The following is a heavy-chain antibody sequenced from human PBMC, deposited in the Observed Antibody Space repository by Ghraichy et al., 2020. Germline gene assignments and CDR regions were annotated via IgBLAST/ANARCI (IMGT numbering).Heavy chain of an antibody. V-gene: IGHV3-30*04. CDR2: ISYDGRNQ. CDR1: GFTFSIYS. J-gene: IGHJ4*02. CDR3: AKEKDNYFDY. Sequence: GGSLRLSCEASGFTFSIYSMHWVRQAPDKGLEWLALISYDGRNQDYADAVKGRFSISRDNLRNTLYLEMNTLRPDDTAVYYCAKEKDNYFDYWGQGTPVTVS.